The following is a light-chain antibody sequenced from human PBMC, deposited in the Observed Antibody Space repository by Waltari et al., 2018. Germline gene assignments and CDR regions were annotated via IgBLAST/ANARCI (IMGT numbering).Light chain of an antibody. Sequence: DIVMTQSPDSLPVSLGERDTINCKSSQSILYSFNNTNYIAWYQQKPGHSRKLLISWASTRESGVPDRFSGSGSGTDFTLTISSLQAGDVAVYYCQQYYTNPITFGPGTKVELK. CDR3: QQYYTNPIT. J-gene: IGKJ3*01. CDR1: QSILYSFNNTNY. V-gene: IGKV4-1*01. CDR2: WAS.